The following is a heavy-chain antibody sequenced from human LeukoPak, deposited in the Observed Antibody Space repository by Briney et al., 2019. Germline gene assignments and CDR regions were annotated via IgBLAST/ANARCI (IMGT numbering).Heavy chain of an antibody. J-gene: IGHJ1*01. CDR1: GFTFSNAW. V-gene: IGHV3-15*01. Sequence: GGSLRLSCAASGFTFSNAWMSWVRQAPGKGLEWVGRIKSKTDGGTTDYAAPVKGRFTISRDDSKNTLYLQMNSLKTEDTAVYYCTTDFGSSGYWFWVEYFQHWGQGTLVTVSS. CDR2: IKSKTDGGTT. CDR3: TTDFGSSGYWFWVEYFQH. D-gene: IGHD3-22*01.